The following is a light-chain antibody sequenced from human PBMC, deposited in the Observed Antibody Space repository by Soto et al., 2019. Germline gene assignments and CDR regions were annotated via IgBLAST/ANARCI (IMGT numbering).Light chain of an antibody. V-gene: IGLV2-8*01. CDR2: DVT. CDR1: SSDIGGYNS. Sequence: QSVLTQSPSASGSPGQSVTISCTGTSSDIGGYNSVSWYQQHPGKAPKVMIYDVTKRPSGVPDRFSGSKSGNTASLTVSALQAEDEAEYYCSSYTNINTRACVFGTGTKVTVL. CDR3: SSYTNINTRACV. J-gene: IGLJ1*01.